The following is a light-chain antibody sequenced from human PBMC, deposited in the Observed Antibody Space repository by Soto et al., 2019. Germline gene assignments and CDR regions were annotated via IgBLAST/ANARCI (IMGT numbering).Light chain of an antibody. V-gene: IGKV1D-12*01. Sequence: DIQMTQSPSSVSASVGDRVTITCRASQDISSWLAWYQQKPGKAPKLLIYAASTLQSGVPLRFSGSGSGTDFTLTISSLQPEDFAIYYCQQANSFPPAFGGGTKVDI. CDR3: QQANSFPPA. CDR2: AAS. CDR1: QDISSW. J-gene: IGKJ4*01.